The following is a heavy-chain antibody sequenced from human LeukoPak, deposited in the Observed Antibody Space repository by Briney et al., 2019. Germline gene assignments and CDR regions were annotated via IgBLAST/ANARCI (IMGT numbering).Heavy chain of an antibody. Sequence: PSETLSLTCTVSGGSISSYYWSWIRQPPGKGLEWIGYIYYSGSTNYNPSLKSRVTISVDTSKNQFSLKLSSVTAADTAVYYCATCIAVAGTTLFDYWGQGTLVTVSS. D-gene: IGHD6-19*01. V-gene: IGHV4-59*12. CDR2: IYYSGST. J-gene: IGHJ4*02. CDR3: ATCIAVAGTTLFDY. CDR1: GGSISSYY.